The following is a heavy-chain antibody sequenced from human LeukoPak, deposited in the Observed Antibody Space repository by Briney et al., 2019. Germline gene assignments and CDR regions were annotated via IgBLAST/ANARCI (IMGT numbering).Heavy chain of an antibody. D-gene: IGHD5-12*01. CDR1: GFTFSDHY. J-gene: IGHJ4*02. V-gene: IGHV3-72*01. Sequence: SGGSLRLSCAASGFTFSDHYMDWVRQAPGKGLEWVGRTRNKANSYTTEYAASVKGRFTISRDDSKNSLYLQMNSLKTEDTAVYYCARVGSGYDLDYWGQGTLVTVDS. CDR3: ARVGSGYDLDY. CDR2: TRNKANSYTT.